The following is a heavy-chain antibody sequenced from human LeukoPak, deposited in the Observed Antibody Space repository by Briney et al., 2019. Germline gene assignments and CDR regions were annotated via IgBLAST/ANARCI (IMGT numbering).Heavy chain of an antibody. CDR2: IKTDGSEK. CDR3: ARDSGDRTVEY. CDR1: GFTFSSYW. Sequence: PGGSLRLSCAASGFTFSSYWMSWVRQDPGKGLEWVANIKTDGSEKYYVDSVKGRFTISRDNAKNSLYLQMNSLRAENTAVYYCARDSGDRTVEYWGQGTLVTVSS. J-gene: IGHJ4*02. D-gene: IGHD3-10*01. V-gene: IGHV3-7*01.